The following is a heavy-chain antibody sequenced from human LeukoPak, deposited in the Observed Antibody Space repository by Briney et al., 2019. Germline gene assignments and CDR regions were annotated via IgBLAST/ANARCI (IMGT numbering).Heavy chain of an antibody. CDR3: TTQYYYDSSGYLTTD. D-gene: IGHD3-22*01. V-gene: IGHV3-15*01. CDR2: IKSKTDGGTT. J-gene: IGHJ4*02. CDR1: GFTFSNAW. Sequence: GGSLRLSCAASGFTFSNAWMSWVRQAPGKGLEWVGRIKSKTDGGTTDYAAPVKGRFTISRDDSKNTLYLQMNSLRTEDTAVYYCTTQYYYDSSGYLTTDWGQGTLVTVSS.